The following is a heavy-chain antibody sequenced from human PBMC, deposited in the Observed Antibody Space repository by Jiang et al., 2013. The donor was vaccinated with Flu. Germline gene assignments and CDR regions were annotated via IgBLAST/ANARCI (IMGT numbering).Heavy chain of an antibody. J-gene: IGHJ3*02. CDR2: ISGSGATT. Sequence: SGGGLVQPGGSLRVSCAASGFTFSTYAMSWVRLAPGKGLEWVSTISGSGATTNYADSVKGRFTISRDNSKNTLYLQMNRLRAGDTAVYYCAKDHETSGFYSDDAFDIWGQGTMVTVSS. CDR3: AKDHETSGFYSDDAFDI. CDR1: GFTFSTYA. V-gene: IGHV3-23*01. D-gene: IGHD3-22*01.